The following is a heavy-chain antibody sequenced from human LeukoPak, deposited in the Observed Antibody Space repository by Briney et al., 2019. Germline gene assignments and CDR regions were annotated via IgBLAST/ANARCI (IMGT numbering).Heavy chain of an antibody. Sequence: ASVKVSCKASGYTFTGYYMHWVRQAPGRGLEWMGWINPNSGGTNYAQKFQGRVTMTRDTSISTAYMELSRLRSDDTAVYYCATYDYYDSSGCDYWGQGTLVTVSS. J-gene: IGHJ4*02. CDR1: GYTFTGYY. CDR2: INPNSGGT. CDR3: ATYDYYDSSGCDY. V-gene: IGHV1-2*02. D-gene: IGHD3-22*01.